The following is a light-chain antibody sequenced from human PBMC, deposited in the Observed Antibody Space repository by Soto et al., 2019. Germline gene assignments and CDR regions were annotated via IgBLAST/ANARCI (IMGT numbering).Light chain of an antibody. CDR2: GAS. CDR3: QQRSNWPLT. Sequence: EILMTQSPATLALFPGGRAPPSRRASQNVGSDLAWYQQKPGQAPRLLIYGASTRATGIPARFSGSGSGTDFTLTISSLEPEDFAVYYCQQRSNWPLTFGGGTKVDI. J-gene: IGKJ4*01. CDR1: QNVGSD. V-gene: IGKV3-11*01.